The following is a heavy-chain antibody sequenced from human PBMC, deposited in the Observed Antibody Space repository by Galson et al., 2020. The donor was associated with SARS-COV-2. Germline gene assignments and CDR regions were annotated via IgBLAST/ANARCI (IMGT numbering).Heavy chain of an antibody. CDR1: GFTFSRYA. CDR3: VRDYYDSSGYSTNGMDV. D-gene: IGHD3-22*01. Sequence: SLRLSCAASGFTFSRYALHWVRQAPGKGLDWVAVISYDGRNKHYADSVKGRFTISRDNAKNTLYLQMNSLRPEDTAVYSCVRDYYDSSGYSTNGMDVWGQGTTVTISS. V-gene: IGHV3-30*04. CDR2: ISYDGRNK. J-gene: IGHJ6*02.